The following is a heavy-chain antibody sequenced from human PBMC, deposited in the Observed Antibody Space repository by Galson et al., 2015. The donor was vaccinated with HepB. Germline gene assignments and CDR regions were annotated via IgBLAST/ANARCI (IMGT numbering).Heavy chain of an antibody. Sequence: SLRLSCAASGFSFRSYAMNWVRQAPGKGLEWVSGISDSGARTYYADSVKGRLTISRDNSKNTLYLQMNSLRAEDTAVYYCVKRDGSGFYQFDFDHWGQGTLVTVSS. CDR1: GFSFRSYA. CDR2: ISDSGART. J-gene: IGHJ4*02. V-gene: IGHV3-23*01. CDR3: VKRDGSGFYQFDFDH. D-gene: IGHD3-22*01.